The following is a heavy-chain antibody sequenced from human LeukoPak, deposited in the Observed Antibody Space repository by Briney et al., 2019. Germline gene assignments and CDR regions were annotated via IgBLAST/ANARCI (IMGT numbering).Heavy chain of an antibody. CDR1: RYTFARYD. CDR3: ARGRRYSYGYGFDY. Sequence: ASVKVSRKPSRYTFARYDINWVRQATGHRLEGMRWMKHNSVNTGHAPKLQARVTITKNTTISTAYMELSSLRSEDTAVYYCARGRRYSYGYGFDYWGQGTLVTVSS. J-gene: IGHJ4*02. V-gene: IGHV1-8*01. D-gene: IGHD5-18*01. CDR2: MKHNSVNT.